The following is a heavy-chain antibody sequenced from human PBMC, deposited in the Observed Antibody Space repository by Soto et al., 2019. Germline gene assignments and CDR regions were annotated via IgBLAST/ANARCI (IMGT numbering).Heavy chain of an antibody. CDR1: GFNLNTYG. CDR3: VRDLALMADY. D-gene: IGHD3-16*01. CDR2: ILYDGSKK. J-gene: IGHJ4*02. V-gene: IGHV3-30*03. Sequence: GGSLRLSXVASGFNLNTYGIYWVRQAPGKGLQWVAQILYDGSKKHYADSVRGRFTITRDNSKDTVYLQMDSLRVDDTAMYYCVRDLALMADYWGQGTLVTVSS.